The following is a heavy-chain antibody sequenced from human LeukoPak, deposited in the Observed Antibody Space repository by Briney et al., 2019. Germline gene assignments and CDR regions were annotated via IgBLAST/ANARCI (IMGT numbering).Heavy chain of an antibody. Sequence: SETLCLSCTVSSGSISSYYWSWIRQPPGKGLEWIGYIYYSGSTNYNPSLKSRVTISVDTSKNQFSLKLSSVTAAGTAVYYCASSISGGSGSYYYSYYMAVWGKWRTVTVSS. CDR3: ASSISGGSGSYYYSYYMAV. V-gene: IGHV4-59*01. D-gene: IGHD3-10*01. CDR1: SGSISSYY. J-gene: IGHJ6*03. CDR2: IYYSGST.